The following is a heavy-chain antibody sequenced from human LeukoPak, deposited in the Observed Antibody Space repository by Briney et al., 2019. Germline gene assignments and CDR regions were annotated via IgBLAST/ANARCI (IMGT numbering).Heavy chain of an antibody. Sequence: ASVKVSCKVPGYTLSELSMHWVRQAPGKGFEWMGGFHPEDGETIYPQKFQGRVTLTEDTSTDTAYMDLTGLRSEDTAVYYCATNRGDFWSGYYFDYWGQGTLVTVSS. CDR3: ATNRGDFWSGYYFDY. CDR1: GYTLSELS. V-gene: IGHV1-24*01. D-gene: IGHD3-3*01. CDR2: FHPEDGET. J-gene: IGHJ4*02.